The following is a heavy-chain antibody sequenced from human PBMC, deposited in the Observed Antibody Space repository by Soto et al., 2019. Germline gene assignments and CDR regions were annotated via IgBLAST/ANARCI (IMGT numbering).Heavy chain of an antibody. Sequence: GGSLRLACAASGFTFRNHAMTWIRQAPGQGLEYVSFITASGSATFYAASVRGRFAISRDNSKSTLYLQMSSLRAEDTALYYRAKDAADRGIDSWGQGT. V-gene: IGHV3-23*01. CDR2: ITASGSAT. CDR1: GFTFRNHA. J-gene: IGHJ4*02. CDR3: AKDAADRGIDS.